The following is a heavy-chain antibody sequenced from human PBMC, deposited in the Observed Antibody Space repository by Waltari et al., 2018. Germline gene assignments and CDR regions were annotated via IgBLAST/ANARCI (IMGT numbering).Heavy chain of an antibody. CDR3: AVEGCSSTSCLRGNWFDP. Sequence: QVQLVQSGAEVKKPGSSVKVSCKASGGTFSSYAISWVRQAPGQGLGWMGGIIPILGTANNAQKFQGRGTITAGKATSTAYVELSSLRYEDTAVYYCAVEGCSSTSCLRGNWFDPWGQGTLVTVSS. CDR2: IIPILGTA. D-gene: IGHD2-2*01. CDR1: GGTFSSYA. J-gene: IGHJ5*02. V-gene: IGHV1-69*13.